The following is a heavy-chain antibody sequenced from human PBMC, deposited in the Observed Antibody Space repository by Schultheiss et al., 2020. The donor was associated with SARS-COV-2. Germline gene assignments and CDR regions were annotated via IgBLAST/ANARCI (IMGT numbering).Heavy chain of an antibody. CDR1: GFTFSSYA. V-gene: IGHV3-7*03. Sequence: GESLKISCAASGFTFSSYAMSWVRQAPGKGLEWVANIKQDGSEKYYVDSVKGRFTISRDNAKNSLYLQMNSLRAEDTAVYYCAREVTMVRGVSRRYYYYGMDVWGQGTTVTVSS. J-gene: IGHJ6*02. D-gene: IGHD3-10*01. CDR2: IKQDGSEK. CDR3: AREVTMVRGVSRRYYYYGMDV.